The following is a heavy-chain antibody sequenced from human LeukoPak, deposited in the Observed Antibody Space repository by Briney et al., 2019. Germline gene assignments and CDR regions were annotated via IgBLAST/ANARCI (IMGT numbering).Heavy chain of an antibody. J-gene: IGHJ4*02. CDR3: ARTSRDHYGDYVPFDY. Sequence: GGSLRLSCAASGFTFGSYWMHWVRQAPGKGLVWVSRINSDGSSTSYADSVKGRFTISRDNAKNTLYLQMNSLRAEDTAVYYCARTSRDHYGDYVPFDYWGQGTLVTVSS. CDR2: INSDGSST. D-gene: IGHD4-17*01. V-gene: IGHV3-74*01. CDR1: GFTFGSYW.